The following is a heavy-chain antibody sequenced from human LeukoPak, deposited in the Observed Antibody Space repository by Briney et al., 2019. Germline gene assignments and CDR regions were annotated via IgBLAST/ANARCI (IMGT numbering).Heavy chain of an antibody. V-gene: IGHV1-24*01. CDR3: ATRQHDYGDYGPYHGMTS. CDR2: FDPEDGET. Sequence: ASVKVSCKVSGYTLTDLSIHWVRQAPGKGLEWMGGFDPEDGETIYAQKFQGRVTMTDDTSTDTAYMELSSLRSEDTAMYYCATRQHDYGDYGPYHGMTSGAKGPRSPSP. J-gene: IGHJ6*02. D-gene: IGHD4-17*01. CDR1: GYTLTDLS.